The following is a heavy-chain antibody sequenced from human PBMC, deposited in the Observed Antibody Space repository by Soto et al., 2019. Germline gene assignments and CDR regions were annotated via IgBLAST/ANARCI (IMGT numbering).Heavy chain of an antibody. CDR3: ARVDYGDYGWYFDL. J-gene: IGHJ2*01. D-gene: IGHD4-17*01. V-gene: IGHV3-53*01. CDR1: GFTVTNKY. CDR2: IYSGGST. Sequence: EVQLVESGGGLIQPGGSLRLSCAASGFTVTNKYMTWVRQAPGKGLEWVSVIYSGGSTSYADSVKGRFTISRDNSKNIMYIKMHSLRAEDTAVYYCARVDYGDYGWYFDLWGRGTLVTVSS.